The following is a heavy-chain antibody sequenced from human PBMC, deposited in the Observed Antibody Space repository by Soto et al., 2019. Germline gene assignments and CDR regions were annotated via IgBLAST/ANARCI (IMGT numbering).Heavy chain of an antibody. V-gene: IGHV4-30-2*01. CDR3: SRSGYSDSWNGKDLDY. CDR2: IYHSGST. D-gene: IGHD6-13*01. J-gene: IGHJ4*02. CDR1: GGSISSGGYS. Sequence: SETLSLTCAVSGGSISSGGYSWSWIRQPPGKGLECIGYIYHSGSTYYNPSLKSRVTISVDWSKNQFSLQLSSVTAADTAVYYCSRSGYSDSWNGKDLDYWGQGTLVTVSS.